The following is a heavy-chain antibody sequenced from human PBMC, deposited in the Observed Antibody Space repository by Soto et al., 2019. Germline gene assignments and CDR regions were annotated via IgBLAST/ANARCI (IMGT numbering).Heavy chain of an antibody. J-gene: IGHJ4*02. V-gene: IGHV3-23*01. CDR1: GFPFSSYA. CDR3: ASGLFMVGPDNEPFDY. D-gene: IGHD1-26*01. Sequence: GGSLRLSCAASGFPFSSYAMSWVRQTPEKGLEWVAGISGGGNDRYYADFVQGRFTFSRDNSRNILYLQMNSLRADDTAMYFCASGLFMVGPDNEPFDYWGQGTLVTVSS. CDR2: ISGGGNDR.